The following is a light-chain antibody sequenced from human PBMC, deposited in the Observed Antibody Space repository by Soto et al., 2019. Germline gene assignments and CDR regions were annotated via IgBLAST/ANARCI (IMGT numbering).Light chain of an antibody. Sequence: DIQMTQSPSSLSASVGDRVSITCRARQSIRSHLNWYQHKPGKAPQVLIYAASSLQGGVPSRFSGSGSGTDFTLTIKSLQPEDFATYYCQQSFSSPFTFGPGTKVDVK. CDR3: QQSFSSPFT. CDR1: QSIRSH. J-gene: IGKJ3*01. V-gene: IGKV1-39*01. CDR2: AAS.